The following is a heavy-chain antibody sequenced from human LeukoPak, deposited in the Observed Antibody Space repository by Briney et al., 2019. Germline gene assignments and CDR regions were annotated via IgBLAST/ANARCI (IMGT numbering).Heavy chain of an antibody. V-gene: IGHV3-48*01. Sequence: EPGGSLRLSCAASGFTFSSYSMNWVRQAPGKGLEWVSYISSSSSTIYYADSVKGRFTISRDNAKNSLYLQMNSLRAEDTAVYYCAREGRQWLARVGLDYWGQGTLVTVSS. CDR2: ISSSSSTI. J-gene: IGHJ4*02. D-gene: IGHD6-19*01. CDR3: AREGRQWLARVGLDY. CDR1: GFTFSSYS.